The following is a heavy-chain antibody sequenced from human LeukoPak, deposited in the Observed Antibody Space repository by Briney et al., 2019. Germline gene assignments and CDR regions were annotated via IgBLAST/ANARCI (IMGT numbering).Heavy chain of an antibody. D-gene: IGHD2-21*01. CDR2: IWYDGSDK. Sequence: PGRSLRLSCAVSGYTFSSPGMHWVRQAPGKGLEWVAAIWYDGSDKYYADSVKGRFTISRDNSKNMLYLQMDSLRAEDTALYYCARLWGSVSGYFDYWGQGTLVTVSS. J-gene: IGHJ4*02. V-gene: IGHV3-33*01. CDR3: ARLWGSVSGYFDY. CDR1: GYTFSSPG.